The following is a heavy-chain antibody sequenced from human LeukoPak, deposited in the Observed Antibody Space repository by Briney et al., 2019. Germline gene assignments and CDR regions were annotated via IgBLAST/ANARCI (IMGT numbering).Heavy chain of an antibody. V-gene: IGHV4-59*11. CDR3: ARDLVTVTKGFDI. Sequence: SETLSLTCAVSGDSFSSHYWTWIRQPPGRGLEWIGYISYIGTTNYNPSLKSRVTISIDTTKNQFPLKLSSVTTADTAVYYCARDLVTVTKGFDIWGLGTMVSVSS. D-gene: IGHD4-17*01. J-gene: IGHJ3*02. CDR1: GDSFSSHY. CDR2: ISYIGTT.